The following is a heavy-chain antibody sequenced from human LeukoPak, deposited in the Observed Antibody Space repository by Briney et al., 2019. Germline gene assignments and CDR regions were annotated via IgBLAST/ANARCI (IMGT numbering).Heavy chain of an antibody. CDR1: GFTFSSYA. J-gene: IGHJ3*02. Sequence: GGTLRLSCAASGFTFSSYAMSWVRQAPGKGLEWVSAISGSGGSTYYADSVKGRFTISRDNSKNTLYLQMNSLRAEDTAVYYCAKDRRGPQEYYDSSGYYDAFDIWGQGTMVTVSS. D-gene: IGHD3-22*01. CDR3: AKDRRGPQEYYDSSGYYDAFDI. V-gene: IGHV3-23*01. CDR2: ISGSGGST.